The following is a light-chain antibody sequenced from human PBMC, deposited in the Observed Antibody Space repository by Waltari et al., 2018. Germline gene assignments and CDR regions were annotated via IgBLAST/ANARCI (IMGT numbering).Light chain of an antibody. CDR3: QQYYGTPPYT. V-gene: IGKV4-1*01. Sequence: PDSLAVSLGERATINCKSSQSLLYSSNNKNYLAWYQQKLGQPPKLLFYWASTRESGVPDRFSGSGSGTDFTLTISSLQAEDVAVYYCQQYYGTPPYTFGQGTKLEIK. CDR2: WAS. J-gene: IGKJ2*01. CDR1: QSLLYSSNNKNY.